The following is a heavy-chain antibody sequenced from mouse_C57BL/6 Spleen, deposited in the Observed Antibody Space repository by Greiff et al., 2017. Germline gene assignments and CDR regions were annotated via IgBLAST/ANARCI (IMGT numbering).Heavy chain of an antibody. CDR1: GYTFTDYY. J-gene: IGHJ3*01. V-gene: IGHV1-76*01. D-gene: IGHD2-14*01. Sequence: QVQLKQSGAELVRPGASVKLSCKASGYTFTDYYINWVKQRPGQGLEWIARIYPGSGNTYYNEKFKGKATLTAEKSSSTAYMQLSSLTSEDSAVYFCARDEAVRGFAYWGQGTLVTVSA. CDR2: IYPGSGNT. CDR3: ARDEAVRGFAY.